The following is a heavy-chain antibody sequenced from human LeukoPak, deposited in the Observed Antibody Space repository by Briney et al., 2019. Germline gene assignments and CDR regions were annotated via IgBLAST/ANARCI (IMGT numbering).Heavy chain of an antibody. Sequence: ASVKVSCKASGYTFTSYGISWVRQAPGQGLEWMGWISAYNGNTNYAQKLQGRVTMTTDTSTSTAYMELRSLRSDDTAVYYCARDQREGSSWGGGDYYYYYLDVWGKGTTVTVSS. CDR1: GYTFTSYG. V-gene: IGHV1-18*01. CDR2: ISAYNGNT. D-gene: IGHD6-13*01. J-gene: IGHJ6*03. CDR3: ARDQREGSSWGGGDYYYYYLDV.